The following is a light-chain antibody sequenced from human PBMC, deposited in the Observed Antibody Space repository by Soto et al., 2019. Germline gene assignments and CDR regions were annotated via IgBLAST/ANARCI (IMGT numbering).Light chain of an antibody. CDR2: GAS. CDR1: QSVISN. J-gene: IGKJ4*01. V-gene: IGKV3D-15*01. Sequence: EIVMTQPPALLSVSPGETAALSCRASQSVISNLAWYQQEPGQAPRLLIYGASTRATGIPARFSGSGSGTEVWLIIRSLQSADFAVDYFQQYNKWPFTFGGGTKVAIK. CDR3: QQYNKWPFT.